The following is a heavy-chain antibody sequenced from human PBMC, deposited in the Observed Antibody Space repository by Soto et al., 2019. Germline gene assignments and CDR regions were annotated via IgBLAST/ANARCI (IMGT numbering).Heavy chain of an antibody. Sequence: VGSLRLSCAASGFTFSSNCMRWVRQAPGKGLVWVSRINSGGGSTNYADSVKGRFTISRDNAKNTLYLQMNSLRADDTAVYFWARDGPEHSNSPDFWGQGTLLTISS. CDR3: ARDGPEHSNSPDF. CDR1: GFTFSSNC. J-gene: IGHJ4*02. V-gene: IGHV3-74*01. D-gene: IGHD6-6*01. CDR2: INSGGGST.